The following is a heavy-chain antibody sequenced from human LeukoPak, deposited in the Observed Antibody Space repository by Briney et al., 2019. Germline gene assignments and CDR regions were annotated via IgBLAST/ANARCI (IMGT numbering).Heavy chain of an antibody. Sequence: SETLSLPCTVSVGSISSSSYYWGWIRQPPGKGLEWIGSIHYSGSTFYNPSLKSRVTISVDTSKNQFSLKLRSVTAADTAVYYCASSLALWFGEVLDSAFDPWGQGTLVTVS. V-gene: IGHV4-39*01. CDR2: IHYSGST. CDR1: VGSISSSSYY. CDR3: ASSLALWFGEVLDSAFDP. D-gene: IGHD3-10*01. J-gene: IGHJ5*02.